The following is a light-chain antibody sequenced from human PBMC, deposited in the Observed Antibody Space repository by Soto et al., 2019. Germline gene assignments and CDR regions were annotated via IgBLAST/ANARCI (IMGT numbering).Light chain of an antibody. V-gene: IGKV1-5*03. Sequence: DIQMTQSPSTLSASVGDRVTITCRASQSTSSWLAWYQQKPGKAPKLLIYKASSLESGVPSRFSGSGSGTEFTLTISSLQPDDFATYYCQRYTSYPYTFGQGTKLEIK. CDR2: KAS. CDR3: QRYTSYPYT. J-gene: IGKJ2*01. CDR1: QSTSSW.